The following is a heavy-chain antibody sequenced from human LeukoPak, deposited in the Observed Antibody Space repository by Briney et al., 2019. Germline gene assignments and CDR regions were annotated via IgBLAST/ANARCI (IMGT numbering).Heavy chain of an antibody. CDR3: AKDAYSGYDYSGYFDY. Sequence: RSLRLSCAASGFTFNDYAMHWVRQAPGKGLEWVSGISWNSDSIAYADSVKGRFTISRDNAKNSLYLHMNSLRAEDTALYYCAKDAYSGYDYSGYFDYWGQETLVTVSS. V-gene: IGHV3-9*01. CDR1: GFTFNDYA. CDR2: ISWNSDSI. J-gene: IGHJ4*02. D-gene: IGHD5-12*01.